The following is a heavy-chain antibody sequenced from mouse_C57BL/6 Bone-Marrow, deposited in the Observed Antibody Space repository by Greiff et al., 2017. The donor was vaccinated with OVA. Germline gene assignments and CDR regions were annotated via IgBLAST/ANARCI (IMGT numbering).Heavy chain of an antibody. CDR2: IDPSDSYT. J-gene: IGHJ4*01. D-gene: IGHD2-4*01. CDR1: GYTFTSYW. Sequence: VKLQQPGAELVMPGASVKLSCKASGYTFTSYWMHWVKQRPGQGLEWIGEIDPSDSYTNYNQKFKGKSTLTVDKSSSTAYMQLSSLTSEDSAVYYCAMIYYDYDGGYYYAMDYWGQGTSVTVSS. V-gene: IGHV1-69*01. CDR3: AMIYYDYDGGYYYAMDY.